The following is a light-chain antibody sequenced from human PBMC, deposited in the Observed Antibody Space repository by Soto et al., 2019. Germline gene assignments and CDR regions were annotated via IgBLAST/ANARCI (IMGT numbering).Light chain of an antibody. V-gene: IGKV1-16*02. CDR1: EDIRSY. CDR3: QQYYIFPLT. CDR2: AAS. Sequence: DIRMTQSPSSVSASVGDRVTITCRASEDIRSYLAWVQQKPGKAPKTLIYAASNFQSGFPPKFSGSGAGTDFTLTINGLEPEDFATYFCQQYYIFPLTFGGGTNVEI. J-gene: IGKJ4*01.